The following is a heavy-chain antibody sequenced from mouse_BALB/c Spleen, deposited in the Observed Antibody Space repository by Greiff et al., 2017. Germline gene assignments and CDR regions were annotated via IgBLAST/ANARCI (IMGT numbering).Heavy chain of an antibody. V-gene: IGHV5-12-2*01. CDR1: GFTFSSYT. CDR3: ARRWGSLYAMDY. D-gene: IGHD2-3*01. Sequence: EVNVVESGGGLVQPGGSLKLSCAASGFTFSSYTMSWVRQTPEKRLEWVAYISNGGGSTYYPDTVKGRFTISRDNAKNTLYLQMSSLKSEDTAMYYCARRWGSLYAMDYWGQGTSVTVSS. CDR2: ISNGGGST. J-gene: IGHJ4*01.